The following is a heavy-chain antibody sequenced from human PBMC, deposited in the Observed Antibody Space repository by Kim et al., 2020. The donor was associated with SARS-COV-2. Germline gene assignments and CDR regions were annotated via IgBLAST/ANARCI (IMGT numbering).Heavy chain of an antibody. CDR3: ARVHYDFLTGYRPNWLDP. J-gene: IGHJ5*02. CDR2: INHSGST. CDR1: GGSFSGYY. D-gene: IGHD3-9*01. Sequence: SETLSLTCAVYGGSFSGYYWSWIRQPPGKGLEWIGEINHSGSTNYNPSLKSRVTISVDTSKNQFSLKLSSVTAADTAVYYCARVHYDFLTGYRPNWLDPWGQGTLVTVSS. V-gene: IGHV4-34*01.